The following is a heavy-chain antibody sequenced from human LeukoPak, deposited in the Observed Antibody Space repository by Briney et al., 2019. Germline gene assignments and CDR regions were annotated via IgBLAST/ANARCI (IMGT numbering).Heavy chain of an antibody. CDR3: TRDRGYNWNDLPIDY. V-gene: IGHV3-49*04. CDR1: GFTFGDYA. Sequence: GGSLRLSCTASGFTFGDYAMSWVRQAPGKGLEWVGFIRSKAYGGITEYAASVKGRFTISRDDSKSIAYLQMNSLKTEDTAVYYCTRDRGYNWNDLPIDYWGQGTLVTVSS. D-gene: IGHD1-1*01. J-gene: IGHJ4*02. CDR2: IRSKAYGGIT.